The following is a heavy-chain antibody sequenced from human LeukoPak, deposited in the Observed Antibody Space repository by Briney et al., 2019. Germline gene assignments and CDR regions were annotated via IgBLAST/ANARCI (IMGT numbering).Heavy chain of an antibody. V-gene: IGHV4-34*01. D-gene: IGHD6-19*01. CDR3: ARDPYSSGWYYYGMDV. Sequence: SETLSLTCAIYGGSFSGYYWSWIRQPPGKGLEWIGEINHSGSTNYNPSLKSRVTISVDTSKNQFSLKLSSVTAADTAVYYCARDPYSSGWYYYGMDVWDQGTTVTVSS. J-gene: IGHJ6*02. CDR1: GGSFSGYY. CDR2: INHSGST.